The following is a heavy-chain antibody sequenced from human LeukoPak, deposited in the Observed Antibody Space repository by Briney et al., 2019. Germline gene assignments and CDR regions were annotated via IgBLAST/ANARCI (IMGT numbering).Heavy chain of an antibody. CDR3: AKGNLQYYDAMDV. Sequence: GGSLRLSCAASGFTFSSYGIHWVRQAPGKGLEWVAVIWHDGSNKYYADSVKGRFTISRDNSKNTLYLQMNSLRAEDTAVYYCAKGNLQYYDAMDVWGQGTTVTLSS. D-gene: IGHD1-14*01. CDR1: GFTFSSYG. V-gene: IGHV3-33*06. CDR2: IWHDGSNK. J-gene: IGHJ6*02.